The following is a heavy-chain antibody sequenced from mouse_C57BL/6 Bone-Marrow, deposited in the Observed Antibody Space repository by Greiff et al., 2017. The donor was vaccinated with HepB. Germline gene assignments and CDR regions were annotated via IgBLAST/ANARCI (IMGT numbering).Heavy chain of an antibody. D-gene: IGHD2-12*01. J-gene: IGHJ4*01. CDR3: VYSAMDY. Sequence: DVMLVESGGGLVQPGGSMKLSCVASGFTFSNYWMNWVRQSPEKGLEWVAQIRLKSDNYATHYAESVKGRFTISRDDSKSSVDLQMNNLRAEDTGIYYCVYSAMDYWGQGTSVTVSS. V-gene: IGHV6-3*01. CDR2: IRLKSDNYAT. CDR1: GFTFSNYW.